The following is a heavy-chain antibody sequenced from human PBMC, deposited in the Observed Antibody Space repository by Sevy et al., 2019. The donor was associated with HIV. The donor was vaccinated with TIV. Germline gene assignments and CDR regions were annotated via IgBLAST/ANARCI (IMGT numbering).Heavy chain of an antibody. CDR3: ARGASGGSSFFAY. J-gene: IGHJ4*02. CDR2: IYYSGST. CDR1: GGSISSGGYY. Sequence: SETLSLTCTVSGGSISSGGYYWSWIRQHPGKGLEWSGYIYYSGSTYYNPSLKSRVTISVDTSKNQFSLKLSSVTAADTAVYYCARGASGGSSFFAYWGQGTLVTVSS. D-gene: IGHD1-26*01. V-gene: IGHV4-31*03.